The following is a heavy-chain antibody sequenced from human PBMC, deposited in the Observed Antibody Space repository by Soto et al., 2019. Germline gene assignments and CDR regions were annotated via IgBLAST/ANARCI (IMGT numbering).Heavy chain of an antibody. J-gene: IGHJ4*02. D-gene: IGHD3-16*01. Sequence: SETLSLTCAISGDSVSSNSAAWNWIRQSPSRGLEWLGRTYYRSKWYNDYAVSVKSRITINPDTSKNQFSLQLNSVTPEDTAVYYCARGEDDYVWGSFSPLDYWGQGTLVTVSS. CDR3: ARGEDDYVWGSFSPLDY. CDR2: TYYRSKWYN. CDR1: GDSVSSNSAA. V-gene: IGHV6-1*01.